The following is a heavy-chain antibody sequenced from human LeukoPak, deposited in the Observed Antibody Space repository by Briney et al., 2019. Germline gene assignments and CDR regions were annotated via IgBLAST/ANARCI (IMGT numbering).Heavy chain of an antibody. CDR2: ISYDGSSK. V-gene: IGHV3-30*18. D-gene: IGHD1-14*01. CDR3: AKESPYRAPTRTYYFDY. CDR1: GFTFSSYW. Sequence: GGSLRLSCTASGFTFSSYWMSWVRQAPGKGLEWVAVISYDGSSKYYADSVKGRFTISRDNSRNTLYLEMNSLRGEDTAVYYCAKESPYRAPTRTYYFDYWGQGTLVTVSS. J-gene: IGHJ4*02.